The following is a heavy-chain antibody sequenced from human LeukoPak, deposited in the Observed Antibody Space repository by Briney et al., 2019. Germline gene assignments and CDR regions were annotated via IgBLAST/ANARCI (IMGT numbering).Heavy chain of an antibody. Sequence: PGGSLRLSCAASGFTFSSYGMSWVRQAPGKGLEWVSAISGSGGSTYYADSVKGRFTISRDNSKDTLYLQMNSLRAEDTAVYYCAKPRSGYYGSGAMDVWGKGTTVTISS. V-gene: IGHV3-23*01. J-gene: IGHJ6*04. CDR3: AKPRSGYYGSGAMDV. CDR1: GFTFSSYG. D-gene: IGHD3-10*01. CDR2: ISGSGGST.